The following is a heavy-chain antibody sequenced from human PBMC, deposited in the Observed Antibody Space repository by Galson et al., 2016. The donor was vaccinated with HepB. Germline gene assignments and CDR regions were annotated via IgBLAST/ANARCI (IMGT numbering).Heavy chain of an antibody. V-gene: IGHV3-43*02. J-gene: IGHJ6*02. CDR3: AKVAGGRIPAAGVDYYYYYALDV. D-gene: IGHD6-13*01. CDR1: GFSFDDYA. CDR2: ITGAGAST. Sequence: SLRLSCAASGFSFDDYAMHWVRQVPGKGLEWVSLITGAGASTYYADSVKGRFTISKDNSKNSLYLQMNSLRTEDSALYYCAKVAGGRIPAAGVDYYYYYALDVWGQGTTVIVS.